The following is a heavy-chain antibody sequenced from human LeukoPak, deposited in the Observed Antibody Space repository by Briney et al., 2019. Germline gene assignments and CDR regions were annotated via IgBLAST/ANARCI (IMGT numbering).Heavy chain of an antibody. D-gene: IGHD6-19*01. CDR3: ASSYCSGWVIDY. CDR2: IHDSGST. V-gene: IGHV4-59*08. J-gene: IGHJ4*02. Sequence: PSETLSLTCTFSGGSTSCYYWSWIPQPPGKGLEWIGYIHDSGSTKYNPSLKSRVTISVDTSKNQISLKLSSVTAADTAVYYCASSYCSGWVIDYWGQGTLVTVSS. CDR1: GGSTSCYY.